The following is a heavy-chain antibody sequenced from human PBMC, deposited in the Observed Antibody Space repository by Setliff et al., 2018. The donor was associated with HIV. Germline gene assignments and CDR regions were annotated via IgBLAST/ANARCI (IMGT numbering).Heavy chain of an antibody. CDR2: IIPIFGTA. CDR3: ARGHLDYNFWDEVLGNWFDP. D-gene: IGHD3-3*01. J-gene: IGHJ5*02. Sequence: SVKVSCKASGGTFSSYAISWVRQAPGQGLEWMGGIIPIFGTANYAQKFQGRVTMTRNTSIRTAYMELSSLRSEDTAVYYCARGHLDYNFWDEVLGNWFDPWGQGTLVTVSS. CDR1: GGTFSSYA. V-gene: IGHV1-69*05.